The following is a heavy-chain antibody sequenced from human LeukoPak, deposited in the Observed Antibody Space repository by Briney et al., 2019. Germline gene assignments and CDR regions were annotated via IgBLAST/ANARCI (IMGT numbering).Heavy chain of an antibody. J-gene: IGHJ4*02. CDR1: GGTFSSYA. CDR3: AREIYYDSSGLFDY. V-gene: IGHV1-69*13. CDR2: IIPIFGTA. Sequence: SVKVSCKASGGTFSSYAISWVRQAPGQGLEWMEGIIPIFGTANYAQKFQGRVTITADESTSTAYMELSSLRSEDTAVYYCAREIYYDSSGLFDYWGQGTLVTVSS. D-gene: IGHD3-22*01.